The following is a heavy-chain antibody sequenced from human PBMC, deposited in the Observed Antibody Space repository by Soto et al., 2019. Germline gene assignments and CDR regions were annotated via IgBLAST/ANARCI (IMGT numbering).Heavy chain of an antibody. D-gene: IGHD3-22*01. CDR2: IYHSGST. Sequence: SETLSLTCVVSGGSISSAGYSWSLIRQPPGKGLEWIGYIYHSGSTYYNPSLKSRVTISVDTSKNRFSLKLSSVTAADTAVYYCARSYYYDSSGFSFDYWGQGTLVT. CDR1: GGSISSAGYS. J-gene: IGHJ4*02. CDR3: ARSYYYDSSGFSFDY. V-gene: IGHV4-30-2*01.